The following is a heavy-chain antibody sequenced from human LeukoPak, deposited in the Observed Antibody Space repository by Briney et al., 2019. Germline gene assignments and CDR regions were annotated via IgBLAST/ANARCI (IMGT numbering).Heavy chain of an antibody. V-gene: IGHV3-7*05. J-gene: IGHJ5*02. Sequence: SCKASGFTFSNYWMIWVRQAPGKGLEWVGNIKQDGSEKRYADSVRGRFSISRDNAQTSLYLQMNSLRAEDTAVYYCARASDPWLQLTWGQGTLVTVSS. CDR1: GFTFSNYW. D-gene: IGHD5-24*01. CDR3: ARASDPWLQLT. CDR2: IKQDGSEK.